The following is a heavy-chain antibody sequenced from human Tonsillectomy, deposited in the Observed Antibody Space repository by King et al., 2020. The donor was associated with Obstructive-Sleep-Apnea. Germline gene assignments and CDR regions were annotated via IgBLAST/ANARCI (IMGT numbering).Heavy chain of an antibody. CDR3: ARVRVGLTDYNYYFGLDV. V-gene: IGHV3-30-3*01. J-gene: IGHJ6*02. CDR1: GFTFGTFA. D-gene: IGHD1-26*01. Sequence: VQLVESGGGVVQPGRSLRLSCAASGFTFGTFAMHWVRQAPGKGLEWVAGISYDGTNRHCADSGKGRFTISRDDSKSTLHLQMDSLGVEDTAVYYCARVRVGLTDYNYYFGLDVWGQGTTVTVSS. CDR2: ISYDGTNR.